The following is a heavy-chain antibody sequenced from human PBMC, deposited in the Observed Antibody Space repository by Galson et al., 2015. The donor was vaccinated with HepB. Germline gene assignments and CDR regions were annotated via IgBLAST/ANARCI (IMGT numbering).Heavy chain of an antibody. V-gene: IGHV1-69*13. CDR3: ASGGREMATMCLDY. D-gene: IGHD5-24*01. CDR1: GGTFSSYA. CDR2: IIPIFGTA. Sequence: SVKVSCKASGGTFSSYAISWVRQAPGQGLEWMGGIIPIFGTANYAQKFQGRVTITADESTSTAYMELSSLRSEDTAVYYCASGGREMATMCLDYWGQGTLVTVSS. J-gene: IGHJ4*02.